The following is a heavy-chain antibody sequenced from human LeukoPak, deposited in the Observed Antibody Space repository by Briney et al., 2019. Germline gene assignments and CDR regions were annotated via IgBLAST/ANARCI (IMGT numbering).Heavy chain of an antibody. V-gene: IGHV3-49*04. D-gene: IGHD1-14*01. CDR1: GFTFNDYG. Sequence: PGRSLRLSCTVCGFTFNDYGVNWVRQAQGKGLEWLGYIRSNRFGGTAESAASVKGRMSISKDDSEYIVYLQVDSLKTEDTAMYYCTRDYHQDRWGQGTLVTVSS. J-gene: IGHJ4*02. CDR3: TRDYHQDR. CDR2: IRSNRFGGTA.